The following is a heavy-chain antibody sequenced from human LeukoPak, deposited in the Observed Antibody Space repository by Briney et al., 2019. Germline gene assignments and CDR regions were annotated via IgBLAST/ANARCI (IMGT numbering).Heavy chain of an antibody. CDR3: ARDRWQQLDWFDP. V-gene: IGHV1-2*02. D-gene: IGHD5-24*01. CDR1: GYTFAGYY. CDR2: INPNTGGT. Sequence: ASVKVSCKASGYTFAGYYMHWVRQAPGQGPEWMGLINPNTGGTNYAQRFQGRVTMTRDTSISTVYMDLRSLRSDDTAVYYCARDRWQQLDWFDPWGQGTLVIVSS. J-gene: IGHJ5*02.